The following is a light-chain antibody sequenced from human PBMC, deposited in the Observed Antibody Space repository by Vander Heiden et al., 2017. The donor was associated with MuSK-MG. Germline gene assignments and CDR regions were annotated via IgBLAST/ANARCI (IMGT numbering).Light chain of an antibody. J-gene: IGKJ5*01. CDR1: ENVPSGY. V-gene: IGKV3D-20*01. CDR3: QQDGTSPFT. CDR2: DTS. Sequence: DIVLTQSPATLSLSPGDRATLSCAASENVPSGYLAWYQQKPGLAPRLLIHDTSSRATGIPDRFSGRRSGTDFTLTISRAEPDDFAVYYCQQDGTSPFTFGQGTRLDIK.